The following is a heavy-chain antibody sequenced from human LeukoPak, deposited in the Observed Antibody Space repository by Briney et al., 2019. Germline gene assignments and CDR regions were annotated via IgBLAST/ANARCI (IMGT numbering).Heavy chain of an antibody. CDR1: GGSISSSSYY. CDR2: IYYSGST. J-gene: IGHJ5*02. Sequence: PSETLSLTCTVSGGSISSSSYYWGWIRQPPGKGLEWIGSIYYSGSTYYNPSLKSRVTISVDTSKNQFSLKLSSVTAADTAVYYCAGHGLLWFGELLGGSRWFDPWGQGTLVTVSS. CDR3: AGHGLLWFGELLGGSRWFDP. V-gene: IGHV4-39*01. D-gene: IGHD3-10*01.